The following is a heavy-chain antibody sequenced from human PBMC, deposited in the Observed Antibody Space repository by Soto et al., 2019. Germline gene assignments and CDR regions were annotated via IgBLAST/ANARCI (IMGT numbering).Heavy chain of an antibody. Sequence: LRLSCAASGFTFGTTDMSWVRQAPGEGLEWVSTIDGSGGITYYADSVKGRFTISRDNSRNTVYLQMNSLRGDDTALYYCVKNSGWFNTWGQGALVTVSS. J-gene: IGHJ5*02. D-gene: IGHD3-10*01. CDR2: IDGSGGIT. CDR3: VKNSGWFNT. V-gene: IGHV3-23*01. CDR1: GFTFGTTD.